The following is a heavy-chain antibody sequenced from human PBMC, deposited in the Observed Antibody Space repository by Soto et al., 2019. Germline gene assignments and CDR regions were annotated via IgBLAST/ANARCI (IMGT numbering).Heavy chain of an antibody. Sequence: LRLSCAASGFTFGTTDMSWVRQAPGEGLEWVSTIDGSGGITYYADSVKGRFTISRDNSRNTVYLQMNSLRGDDTALYYCVKNSGWFNTWGQGALVTVSS. J-gene: IGHJ5*02. D-gene: IGHD3-10*01. CDR2: IDGSGGIT. CDR3: VKNSGWFNT. V-gene: IGHV3-23*01. CDR1: GFTFGTTD.